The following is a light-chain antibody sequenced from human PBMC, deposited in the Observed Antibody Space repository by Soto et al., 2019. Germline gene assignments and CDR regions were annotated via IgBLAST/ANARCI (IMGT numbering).Light chain of an antibody. CDR1: QSITIW. V-gene: IGKV1-5*01. J-gene: IGKJ1*01. CDR3: QQYNSYSWT. CDR2: DAS. Sequence: DIQMTQSPSTLSASVGDRVTITCRASQSITIWLAWYQQKPGKAPKLLIFDASSLESGVPSRFSGSGSGTEFTLTISSLQADDFATYYCQQYNSYSWTFGQGTKVEIK.